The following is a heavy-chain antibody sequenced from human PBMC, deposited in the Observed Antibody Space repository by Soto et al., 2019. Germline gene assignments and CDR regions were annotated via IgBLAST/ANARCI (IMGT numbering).Heavy chain of an antibody. CDR2: ISGSGGST. J-gene: IGHJ4*02. V-gene: IGHV3-23*01. CDR1: VFTFSSYA. CDR3: ATGTFNFAS. Sequence: PGGSLRLSCAASVFTFSSYAMSWVRQAPGKGLEWVSSISGSGGSTYYADSVKGRFIISRENSKSTLYLQMNSLRAEDTAVYYCATGTFNFASWGKGKLVTVSS.